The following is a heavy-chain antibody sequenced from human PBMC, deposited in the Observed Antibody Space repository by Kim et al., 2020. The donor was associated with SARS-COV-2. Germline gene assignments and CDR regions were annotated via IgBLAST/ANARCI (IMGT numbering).Heavy chain of an antibody. D-gene: IGHD3-10*01. CDR2: IIPIFGTA. V-gene: IGHV1-69*13. J-gene: IGHJ6*02. CDR3: ARHELWFGGLLLSPGYYGMDV. CDR1: GGTFSSYA. Sequence: SVKVSCKASGGTFSSYAISWVRQAPGQGLEWMGGIIPIFGTANYAQKFQGRVTITADESTSTAYMELSSLRSEDTAVYYCARHELWFGGLLLSPGYYGMDVWGQGTTVTVSS.